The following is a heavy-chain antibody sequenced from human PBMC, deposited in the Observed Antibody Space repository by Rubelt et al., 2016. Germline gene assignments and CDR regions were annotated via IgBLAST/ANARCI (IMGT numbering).Heavy chain of an antibody. J-gene: IGHJ5*02. CDR2: ISGSGGST. V-gene: IGHV3-23*01. CDR3: AKGSGSYWANWFDP. Sequence: GKGLEWVSAISGSGGSTYYADSVKGRFTISRDNSKNTLYLQMNSLRAEDTAVYYCAKGSGSYWANWFDPWGQGTLVTVSS. D-gene: IGHD3-10*01.